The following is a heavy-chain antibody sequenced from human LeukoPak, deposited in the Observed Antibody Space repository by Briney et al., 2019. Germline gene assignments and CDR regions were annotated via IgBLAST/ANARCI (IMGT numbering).Heavy chain of an antibody. D-gene: IGHD2-2*01. V-gene: IGHV3-21*01. J-gene: IGHJ6*03. CDR2: ISSSSSYI. CDR1: GFAFSSYS. CDR3: ARYQLLYMDV. Sequence: GGSLRLSCAASGFAFSSYSMNWVRQAPGKGLEWVSSISSSSSYIYYADSVKGRFTISRDNAKNSLYLQMNSLRAEDTAVYYCARYQLLYMDVWGKGTTVTVSS.